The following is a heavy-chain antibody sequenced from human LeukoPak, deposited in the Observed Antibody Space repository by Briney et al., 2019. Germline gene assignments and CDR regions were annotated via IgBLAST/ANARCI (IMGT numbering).Heavy chain of an antibody. D-gene: IGHD2-8*01. CDR2: IYYSGST. CDR3: ARESVFGSYFDY. J-gene: IGHJ4*02. CDR1: GGSISSGDYY. V-gene: IGHV4-30-4*01. Sequence: SETLSLTCTVSGGSISSGDYYWSWIRQPPGKGLGWIGYIYYSGSTYYNPSLKSRVTISVDTSKNQFSLKLSSVTAADTAVYYCARESVFGSYFDYWGQGTLVTVSS.